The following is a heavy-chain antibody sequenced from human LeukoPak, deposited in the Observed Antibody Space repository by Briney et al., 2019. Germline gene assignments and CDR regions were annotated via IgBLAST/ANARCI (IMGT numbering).Heavy chain of an antibody. J-gene: IGHJ6*03. V-gene: IGHV4-59*01. CDR3: ARGGSMGSYYYYMDV. CDR1: GDSIRSYY. D-gene: IGHD2-15*01. Sequence: SETLSLTCTVSGDSIRSYYWSWIRQPPGKGLEWIGYIYYSGSTNYNPSLKSRVTISVDTSKNQFSLKLSSVTAADTAVYYCARGGSMGSYYYYMDVWGKGTTVTVSS. CDR2: IYYSGST.